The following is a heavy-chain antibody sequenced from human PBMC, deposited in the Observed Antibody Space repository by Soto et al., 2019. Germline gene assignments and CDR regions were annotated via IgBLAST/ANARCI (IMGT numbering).Heavy chain of an antibody. CDR3: ATTGPY. CDR1: GFTFSSYL. CDR2: INSDGSST. J-gene: IGHJ4*02. V-gene: IGHV3-74*01. Sequence: GGSLRLSCAASGFTFSSYLMHWVRQAPGKGLVCVSRINSDGSSTSYADSVKGRFTISRDNSKNTVSLQMNSLRDEDSAAYYCATTGPYWGQGTLVTVSS.